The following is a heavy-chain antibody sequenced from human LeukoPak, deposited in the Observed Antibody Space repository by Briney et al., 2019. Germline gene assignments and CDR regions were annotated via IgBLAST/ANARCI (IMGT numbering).Heavy chain of an antibody. CDR2: IYHSGST. CDR3: ARGGSSVQDFDY. J-gene: IGHJ4*02. V-gene: IGHV4-30-2*01. D-gene: IGHD1-26*01. Sequence: SQTLSLTCAVSGGSTSSGGYSWSWIRQPPGKGLEWIGYIYHSGSTYYNPSLKSRVTISVDRSKNQFSLKLSSVTAADTAVYYCARGGSSVQDFDYWGQGTLVTVSS. CDR1: GGSTSSGGYS.